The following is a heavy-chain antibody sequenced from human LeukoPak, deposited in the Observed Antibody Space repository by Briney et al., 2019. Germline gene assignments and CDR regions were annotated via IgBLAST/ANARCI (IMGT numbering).Heavy chain of an antibody. CDR3: GRVGGRSKAAKGDAFDI. CDR2: IYGDGSFT. V-gene: IGHV3-74*01. J-gene: IGHJ3*02. CDR1: GFTFSNFW. Sequence: GGSLRLSCAASGFTFSNFWMHWVRQAPGKGLVWVALIYGDGSFTRYADSVKGRFTISRDNAQNSMYLQMNSLRAEDTAVYYCGRVGGRSKAAKGDAFDIWGQGTMVVVSS. D-gene: IGHD6-6*01.